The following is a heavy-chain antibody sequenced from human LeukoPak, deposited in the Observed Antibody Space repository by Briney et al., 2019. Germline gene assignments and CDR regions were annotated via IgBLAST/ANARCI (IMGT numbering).Heavy chain of an antibody. Sequence: KTSETLSLTCTVSGGSISSSSYYWGWIRQPPGKGLEWIGSIYYSGSTYYNPSLKSRVIVSLDKSKNQFSLKLSSVTAADTAIYYCARDKGQYGSGTPGSTWFDPWGQGTLVTVSS. CDR1: GGSISSSSYY. J-gene: IGHJ5*02. V-gene: IGHV4-39*07. CDR2: IYYSGST. CDR3: ARDKGQYGSGTPGSTWFDP. D-gene: IGHD3-10*01.